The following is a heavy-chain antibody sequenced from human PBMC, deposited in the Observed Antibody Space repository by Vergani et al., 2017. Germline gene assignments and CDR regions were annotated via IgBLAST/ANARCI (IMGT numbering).Heavy chain of an antibody. J-gene: IGHJ5*02. V-gene: IGHV3-30*03. CDR1: GFTFSSYG. Sequence: VQLVESGGGVVQPGRSLRLSCAASGFTFSSYGMHWVRQAPGKGLEWVAVISYDGSNKYYADSVKGRFTISRDNSKNTLYLQMNSLRAEDTAVYYCARVHAYCGGDCYTQNNWFDPWGQGTLVTVSS. CDR3: ARVHAYCGGDCYTQNNWFDP. D-gene: IGHD2-21*02. CDR2: ISYDGSNK.